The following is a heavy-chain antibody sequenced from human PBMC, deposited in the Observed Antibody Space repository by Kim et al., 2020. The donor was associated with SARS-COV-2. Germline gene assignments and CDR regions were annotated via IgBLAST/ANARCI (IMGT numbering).Heavy chain of an antibody. J-gene: IGHJ5*02. D-gene: IGHD6-13*01. V-gene: IGHV4-39*01. CDR3: ARRAGNRGGWFDP. Sequence: STPSLKSRVTVSEDTSNSQCALKLGSVTAADTAVYYCARRAGNRGGWFDPWGQGTLVTVSS.